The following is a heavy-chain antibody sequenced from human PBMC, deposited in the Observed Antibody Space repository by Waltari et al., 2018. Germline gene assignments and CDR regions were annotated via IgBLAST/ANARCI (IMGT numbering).Heavy chain of an antibody. CDR1: GFSLDTTGVG. D-gene: IGHD3-22*01. CDR3: VEDRTGYFWSLQH. CDR2: IYWDGNK. Sequence: QITLKESGPALVRPTQTLTLTCSFSGFSLDTTGVGLGWIRQPPGTALEWLALIYWDGNKFYNPSLKTRLTITKDASINQVVLTITDMDPVDTATYYCVEDRTGYFWSLQHWGLGLLVTVSS. J-gene: IGHJ4*02. V-gene: IGHV2-5*02.